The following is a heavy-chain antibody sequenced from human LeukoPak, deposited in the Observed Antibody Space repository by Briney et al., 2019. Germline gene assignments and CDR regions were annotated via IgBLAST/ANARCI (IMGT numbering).Heavy chain of an antibody. J-gene: IGHJ4*02. V-gene: IGHV3-30*18. D-gene: IGHD6-19*01. CDR3: AKDRYSSGWYVDY. CDR1: GFTFSSYG. Sequence: PGGSLRLSCAASGFTFSSYGMHWVRQAPGKGLEWVAVISYDGRNKYYAGSVKGRFTISRDNSKNTLYLQMNSLRAEDTAVYYCAKDRYSSGWYVDYWGQGTLVTVSS. CDR2: ISYDGRNK.